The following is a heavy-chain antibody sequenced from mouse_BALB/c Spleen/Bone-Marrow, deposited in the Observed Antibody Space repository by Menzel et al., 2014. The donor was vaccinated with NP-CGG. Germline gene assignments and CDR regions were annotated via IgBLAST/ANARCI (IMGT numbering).Heavy chain of an antibody. J-gene: IGHJ4*01. CDR1: GYAFTNYL. Sequence: QVQLQQSGAELVRPGTSVKVSCKASGYAFTNYLIEWVKQRPGQGLEWIGVNNPGSGGTNYNEKFKGRATLTADKSSSTVYMQLSSLTSDDSAVYFCARSIYDGYSEAMDYWGQGTSVTVSS. CDR2: NNPGSGGT. D-gene: IGHD2-3*01. V-gene: IGHV1-54*03. CDR3: ARSIYDGYSEAMDY.